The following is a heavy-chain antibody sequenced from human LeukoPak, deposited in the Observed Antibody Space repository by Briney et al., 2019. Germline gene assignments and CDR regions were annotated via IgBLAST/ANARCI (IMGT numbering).Heavy chain of an antibody. D-gene: IGHD1-26*01. CDR1: GGSISSSSYY. CDR2: IYYSGSI. CDR3: AGTFQSGSYPFDY. V-gene: IGHV4-39*07. J-gene: IGHJ4*02. Sequence: SETLSLTCTVSGGSISSSSYYWGWIRQPPGKGLEWIGSIYYSGSIYYNPSLKSRVTISVDTSKNQFSLKLSSVTAADTAVYYCAGTFQSGSYPFDYWGQGTLVTVSS.